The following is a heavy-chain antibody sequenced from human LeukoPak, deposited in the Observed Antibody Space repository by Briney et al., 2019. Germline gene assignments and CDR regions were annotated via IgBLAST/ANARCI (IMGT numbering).Heavy chain of an antibody. V-gene: IGHV3-48*02. CDR1: GFTFSSYS. CDR3: ARDRGPRTGFMVREAYDY. D-gene: IGHD3-10*01. J-gene: IGHJ4*02. Sequence: GGSLGLSCAASGFTFSSYSMNWVRQASGKGLEWVSYISSSSSTIYYADSVKGRFTISRDNAKNSLYLQMNSLRDEDTAVYYCARDRGPRTGFMVREAYDYWGQGTLVTVSS. CDR2: ISSSSSTI.